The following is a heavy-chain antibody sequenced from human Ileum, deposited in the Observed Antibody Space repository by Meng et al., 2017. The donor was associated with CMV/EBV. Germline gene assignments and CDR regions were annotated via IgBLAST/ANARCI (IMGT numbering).Heavy chain of an antibody. CDR1: GGSISSSSYY. J-gene: IGHJ4*02. V-gene: IGHV4-39*07. CDR2: IYYSGST. D-gene: IGHD2-2*01. Sequence: SETLSLTCTVSGGSISSSSYYWGWIRQPPGKGLEWIGSIYYSGSTYYNPSLKSRVTISVDPSKNQFSLNLNSVTAADTAVYFCASNVRSLDCTSISCSRDDYWGQGTLVTVSS. CDR3: ASNVRSLDCTSISCSRDDY.